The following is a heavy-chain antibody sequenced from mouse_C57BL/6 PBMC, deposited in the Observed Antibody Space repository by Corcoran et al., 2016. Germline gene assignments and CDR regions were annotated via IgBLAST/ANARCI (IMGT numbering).Heavy chain of an antibody. J-gene: IGHJ1*03. CDR2: IYWDDDK. CDR3: ARRRRRDGYYDWYFDV. V-gene: IGHV8-12*01. CDR1: GFSLSTSGMG. Sequence: QVTLKESGPGILQSSQTLSLTCSFSGFSLSTSGMGVSWIRQPSGKGLEWLAHIYWDDDKRYNPSLKSRLTISKDTSRNQVFLKITSVDTADTATYYCARRRRRDGYYDWYFDVWGTGTTVTVSS. D-gene: IGHD2-3*01.